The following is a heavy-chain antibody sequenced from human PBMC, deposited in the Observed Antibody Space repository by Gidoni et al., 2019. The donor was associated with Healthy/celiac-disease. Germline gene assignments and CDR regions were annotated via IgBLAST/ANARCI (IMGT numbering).Heavy chain of an antibody. CDR3: AKTGGVLWSGPYFDY. CDR1: GFTFSSDA. J-gene: IGHJ4*02. Sequence: EVQLLESGGGLVQPGGSLRLSCAASGFTFSSDAMSWVRQAPGKGLEWVSAISGSGGSTYYADSVKGRFTISRDNSKNTLYLQMNSLRAEDTAVYYCAKTGGVLWSGPYFDYWGQGTLVTVSS. CDR2: ISGSGGST. V-gene: IGHV3-23*01. D-gene: IGHD3-3*01.